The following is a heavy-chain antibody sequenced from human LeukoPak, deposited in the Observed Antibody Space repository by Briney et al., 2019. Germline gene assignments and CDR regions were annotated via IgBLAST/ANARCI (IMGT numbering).Heavy chain of an antibody. D-gene: IGHD1-1*01. CDR3: AKVAPGTDGVADY. CDR2: ISYDGSNK. J-gene: IGHJ4*02. CDR1: GFTFSSYG. V-gene: IGHV3-30*18. Sequence: GGSLRLSCEASGFTFSSYGMHWVRQAPGKGLEWVAGISYDGSNKYYADSVKGRFTISRDKSKNTLYLQMNSLRAEDTAVYYCAKVAPGTDGVADYWGQGTLVTVSS.